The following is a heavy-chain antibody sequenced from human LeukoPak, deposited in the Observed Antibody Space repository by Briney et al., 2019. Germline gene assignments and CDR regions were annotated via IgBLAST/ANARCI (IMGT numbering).Heavy chain of an antibody. V-gene: IGHV1-2*02. J-gene: IGHJ2*01. CDR1: GYTFIGYY. D-gene: IGHD1-14*01. CDR2: ITPNSGGT. Sequence: ASVKVSCKASGYTFIGYYIHWVRQAPGQGLEWMGWITPNSGGTKYAQKFQGRVTMTRDTSISTAYLELSRLRSDDTAVYYCAITPQGNPTFYWYFDLWGRGTLVTVSS. CDR3: AITPQGNPTFYWYFDL.